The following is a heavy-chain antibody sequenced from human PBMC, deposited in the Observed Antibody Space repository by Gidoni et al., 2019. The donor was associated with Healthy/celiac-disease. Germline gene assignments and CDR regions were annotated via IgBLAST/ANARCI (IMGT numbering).Heavy chain of an antibody. V-gene: IGHV3-21*01. D-gene: IGHD2-2*01. CDR2: ISSSSSYI. CDR1: GFTFSSYS. Sequence: EVQLVESGGGLVKPGGSLRLSCAASGFTFSSYSMNWVRQAPGKGLEWVSSISSSSSYIYYADSVKGRFTISRDNAKNSLYLQMNSLRAEDTAVYYCARDVVVPAAMDYYYGMDVWGQGTTVTVSS. CDR3: ARDVVVPAAMDYYYGMDV. J-gene: IGHJ6*02.